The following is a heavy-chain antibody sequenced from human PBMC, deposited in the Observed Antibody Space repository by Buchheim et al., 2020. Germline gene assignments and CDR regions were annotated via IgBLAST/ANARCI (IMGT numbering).Heavy chain of an antibody. CDR1: GGSISSGGYY. CDR3: AGRLYCSSTSCYSGGYYGMDV. CDR2: IYYGGST. D-gene: IGHD2-2*02. V-gene: IGHV4-31*03. J-gene: IGHJ6*02. Sequence: QVQLQESGPGLVKPSQTLSLTCTVSGGSISSGGYYWSWIRQHPGKGLEWIGYIYYGGSTYYNPSLKSRVTISVDTSKNQFSLKLSSVTAADTAVYYCAGRLYCSSTSCYSGGYYGMDVWGQGTT.